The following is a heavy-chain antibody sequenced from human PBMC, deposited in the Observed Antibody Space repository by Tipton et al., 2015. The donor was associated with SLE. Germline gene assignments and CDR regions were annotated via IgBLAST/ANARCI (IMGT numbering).Heavy chain of an antibody. CDR1: GDSISSGGYY. Sequence: TLSLTCTVSGDSISSGGYYWSWIRQHPGKGLEWVGYIYYSGSTYYNPSLKSRLTISVDTSKNQFSLNLHSVTAADTAVYYCATLDFWSGYRVDYWGQGTLVTVSS. V-gene: IGHV4-31*03. J-gene: IGHJ4*02. CDR2: IYYSGST. D-gene: IGHD3-3*01. CDR3: ATLDFWSGYRVDY.